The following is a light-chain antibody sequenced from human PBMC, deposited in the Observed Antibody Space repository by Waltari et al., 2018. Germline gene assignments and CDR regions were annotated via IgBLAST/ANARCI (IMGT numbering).Light chain of an antibody. Sequence: DIVITQSPLSLPVTPGEPASISCRSSQSLLHSNGNTYVEWFLQKPGQSPQLLIYLTSRRAAGVPDRFIGSGSGTDFTLKISRVEAEDVGIYYCMQDLQTPWTFGQGTRVDIK. J-gene: IGKJ1*01. V-gene: IGKV2-28*01. CDR1: QSLLHSNGNTY. CDR2: LTS. CDR3: MQDLQTPWT.